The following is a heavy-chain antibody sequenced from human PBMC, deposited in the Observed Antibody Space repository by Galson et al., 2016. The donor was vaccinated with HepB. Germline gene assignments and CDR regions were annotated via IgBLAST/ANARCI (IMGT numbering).Heavy chain of an antibody. CDR2: KSYDESNK. V-gene: IGHV3-30*18. D-gene: IGHD3-10*01. CDR3: PKVCYGSESYHSNYLDV. Sequence: SLRFPCAASGFTFSNNCMHWVRQAPGKRLLGVTVKSYDESNKYNKDSVRSRFTISRDNSKNTLYLQMNSLSAEDTAVYYCPKVCYGSESYHSNYLDVWGQGTLVTVSS. J-gene: IGHJ4*02. CDR1: GFTFSNNC.